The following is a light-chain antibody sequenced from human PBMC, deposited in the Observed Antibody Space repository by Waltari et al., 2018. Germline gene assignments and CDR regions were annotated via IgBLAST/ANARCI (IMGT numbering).Light chain of an antibody. CDR1: LPKLRNYS. CDR3: ATWDNSLREVV. CDR2: YNN. J-gene: IGLJ2*01. Sequence: QSVLTQPPPVSPAPGQTLNTSCSGSLPKLRNYSVPCYHQRPGAAPRLLIYYNNGRASGIPDRFSASKSGTSATLGITGLQIEDEADYYCATWDNSLREVVFGGGTKLTVL. V-gene: IGLV1-51*01.